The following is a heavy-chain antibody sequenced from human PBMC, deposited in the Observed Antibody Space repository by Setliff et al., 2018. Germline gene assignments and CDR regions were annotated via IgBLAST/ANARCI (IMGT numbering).Heavy chain of an antibody. CDR1: GYSFTDYW. V-gene: IGHV5-51*01. Sequence: GESLKISCKGSGYSFTDYWIAWVRQTPGKGLEWMGTIYPGNADTRYSPSFQGQVTISTDTSINTAFLQWNNLKASDTAVYYCARVQLEEMATIFLDYWGQGTLVTVSS. D-gene: IGHD5-12*01. CDR2: IYPGNADT. CDR3: ARVQLEEMATIFLDY. J-gene: IGHJ4*02.